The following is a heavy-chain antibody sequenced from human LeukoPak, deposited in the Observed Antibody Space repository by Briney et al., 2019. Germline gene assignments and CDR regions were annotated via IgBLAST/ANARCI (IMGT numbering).Heavy chain of an antibody. CDR2: IAYDGSSK. Sequence: GGSLRLSCAASGFTFNTYGMHWVRQAPGKGLEWVAAIAYDGSSKYHADSVKGRFTISGDNSKTTLYLEMNSLRPEDSAVYYCARKNDYGFWSGYPNDAFDIWGQGTMVTVSS. CDR3: ARKNDYGFWSGYPNDAFDI. D-gene: IGHD3-3*01. V-gene: IGHV3-30*03. CDR1: GFTFNTYG. J-gene: IGHJ3*02.